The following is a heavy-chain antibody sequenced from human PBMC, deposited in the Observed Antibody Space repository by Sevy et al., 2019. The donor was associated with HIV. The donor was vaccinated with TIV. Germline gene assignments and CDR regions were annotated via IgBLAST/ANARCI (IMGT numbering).Heavy chain of an antibody. V-gene: IGHV3-74*01. D-gene: IGHD3-3*01. CDR1: GFTFSRYW. CDR2: INTHGTNT. J-gene: IGHJ6*02. Sequence: GGSLRLSCAASGFTFSRYWMHWVRHAPGKGLVWVSRINTHGTNTIYADYVKGRFTIPRGNAKNTVSLQMNSLRADDTGVYYCAREGVDFWSGPVDFDYGMDVWGQGTTVTVSS. CDR3: AREGVDFWSGPVDFDYGMDV.